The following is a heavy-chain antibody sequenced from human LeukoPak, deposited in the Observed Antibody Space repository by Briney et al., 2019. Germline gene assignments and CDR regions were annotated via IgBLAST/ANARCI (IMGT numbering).Heavy chain of an antibody. J-gene: IGHJ6*03. CDR3: AKGSYSGTYYHMDV. Sequence: GSLRLSCAASGFTFSNCAMTWVRQAPGKGLEWVSAISSGGTNTHYADSVKGRFTISRDNSKNTLSLQMNSLRADDTAVYYCAKGSYSGTYYHMDVWGKGTTVTVSS. V-gene: IGHV3-23*01. CDR1: GFTFSNCA. CDR2: ISSGGTNT. D-gene: IGHD5-12*01.